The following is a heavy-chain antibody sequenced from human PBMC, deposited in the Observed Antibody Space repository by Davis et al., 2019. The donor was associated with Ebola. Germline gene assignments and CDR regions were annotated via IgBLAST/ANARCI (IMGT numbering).Heavy chain of an antibody. CDR3: ARDQNGKYYASGSPWPNNFHYMDV. V-gene: IGHV4-59*11. J-gene: IGHJ6*03. CDR2: VFYNGRT. D-gene: IGHD3-10*01. Sequence: SETLSLTCTVSGGSTNAHYWSWIRQPPGKGLEWIGHVFYNGRTNYSPSLRLRVTISVDTSRNRFSLNLTSVTAADTAVYFCARDQNGKYYASGSPWPNNFHYMDVWGKGTTVTVSS. CDR1: GGSTNAHY.